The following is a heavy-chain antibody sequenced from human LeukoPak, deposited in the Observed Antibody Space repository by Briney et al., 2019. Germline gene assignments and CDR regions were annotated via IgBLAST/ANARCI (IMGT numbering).Heavy chain of an antibody. CDR3: ARVLGIGDDY. CDR1: GFTFSSYS. V-gene: IGHV3-48*02. CDR2: ISSSSSTI. D-gene: IGHD3-10*01. Sequence: GGSLTLSCAASGFTFSSYSMNWVRQAPGKGLEWGSYISSSSSTIYYADSVKGRFTISRHNAKNSLYLHMNSLRDEDTAVYYCARVLGIGDDYWGQGTLVTVSS. J-gene: IGHJ4*02.